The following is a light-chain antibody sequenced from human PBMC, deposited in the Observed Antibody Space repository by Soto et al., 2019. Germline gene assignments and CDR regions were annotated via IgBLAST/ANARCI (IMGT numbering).Light chain of an antibody. CDR3: QQRSSWPLT. J-gene: IGKJ4*01. CDR2: DAS. CDR1: QSVSSS. Sequence: EIVLTQSPATLSLSPGETATLSCRASQSVSSSLAWYQQKPGQTPRLLIYDASNRATGIPARFSGSGYGTDFTLTVSNLEPEDFAVYYCQQRSSWPLTFGGGTKVEIK. V-gene: IGKV3-11*01.